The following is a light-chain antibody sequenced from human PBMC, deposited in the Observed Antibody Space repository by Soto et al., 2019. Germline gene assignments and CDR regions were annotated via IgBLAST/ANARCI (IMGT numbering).Light chain of an antibody. V-gene: IGKV3-15*01. CDR1: QSVSSSY. J-gene: IGKJ1*01. CDR2: GAS. CDR3: QRYNTPWT. Sequence: EIVLTQYTGTLSLSPGERATLSCRASQSVSSSYLAWYQQKPGQAPRLLIYGASTRVTGIPARFSGSGYGPKCTLTINSLPSEDFGVYCSQRYNTPWTFGQGTKVDI.